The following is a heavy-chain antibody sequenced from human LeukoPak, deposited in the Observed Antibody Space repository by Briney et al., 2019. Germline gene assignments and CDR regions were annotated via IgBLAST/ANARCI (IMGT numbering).Heavy chain of an antibody. CDR3: ARGGRYYDILTGYSPGAFDI. CDR2: ICYSGST. Sequence: SETLSLTCTVSGGSISSYYWSWIRQPPGKGLEWIGYICYSGSTNYNPSLKSRVTISVDTSKNQFSLKLSSVTAADTAVYYCARGGRYYDILTGYSPGAFDIWGQGTMVTVSS. V-gene: IGHV4-59*01. CDR1: GGSISSYY. J-gene: IGHJ3*02. D-gene: IGHD3-9*01.